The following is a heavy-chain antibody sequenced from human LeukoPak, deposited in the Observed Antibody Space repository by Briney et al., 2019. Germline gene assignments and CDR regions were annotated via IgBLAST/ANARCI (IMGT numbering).Heavy chain of an antibody. D-gene: IGHD3-10*01. Sequence: SETLSLTCTVSGGSISSSSYYWGWIRQPPGKGLEWIGSIYYSGSTYYNPSLKSRVTISVDTSKNQFSLKLSSVTAADTAVYYCARTGSGFDPWGQGTLVTVSS. CDR2: IYYSGST. V-gene: IGHV4-39*01. CDR3: ARTGSGFDP. J-gene: IGHJ5*02. CDR1: GGSISSSSYY.